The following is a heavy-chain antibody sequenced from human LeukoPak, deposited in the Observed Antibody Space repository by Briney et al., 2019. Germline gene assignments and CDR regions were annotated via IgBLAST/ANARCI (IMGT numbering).Heavy chain of an antibody. CDR2: IYSGGSA. D-gene: IGHD1-1*01. CDR3: ARGGHDPGIPFDI. J-gene: IGHJ3*02. V-gene: IGHV3-53*01. CDR1: GFTVSSNY. Sequence: PGGSLRLSCAASGFTVSSNYMSWVRQAPGKGLEWVSVIYSGGSAYYADSVKGRFTISRDNAKNSLYLQMNSLRADDTAVYYCARGGHDPGIPFDIWGQGTMVTVSS.